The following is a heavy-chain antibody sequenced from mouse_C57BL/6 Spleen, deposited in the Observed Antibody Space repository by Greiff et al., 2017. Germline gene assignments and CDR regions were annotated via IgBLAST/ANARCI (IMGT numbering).Heavy chain of an antibody. V-gene: IGHV3-1*01. CDR1: GYSITSGYD. CDR2: ISYSGST. CDR3: ARIHYSNGYFDY. J-gene: IGHJ2*01. Sequence: EVQVVESGPGMVKPSQSLSLTCTVTGYSITSGYDWHWIRHFPGNKLEWMGYISYSGSTNYNPSLKSRISITHDTSKNHFFLKLNSVTTEDTATYYCARIHYSNGYFDYWGQGTTLTVSS. D-gene: IGHD2-5*01.